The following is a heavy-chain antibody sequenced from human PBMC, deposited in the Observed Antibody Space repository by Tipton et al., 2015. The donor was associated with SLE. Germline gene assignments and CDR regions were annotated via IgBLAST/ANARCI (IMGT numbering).Heavy chain of an antibody. CDR1: GGSISSHY. V-gene: IGHV4-59*11. CDR3: ARGHDFWSAPLDY. CDR2: IYYSGST. Sequence: TLSHTCTVSGGSISSHYWSWIRQPPGKGLEWIGYIYYSGSTNYNPSLKSRVTISVDTSKNQFSLKLSSVTAADTAVYYCARGHDFWSAPLDYWGQGTLVSVSS. D-gene: IGHD3-3*01. J-gene: IGHJ4*02.